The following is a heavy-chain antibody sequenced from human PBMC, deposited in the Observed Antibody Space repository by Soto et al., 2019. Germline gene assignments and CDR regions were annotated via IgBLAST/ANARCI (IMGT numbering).Heavy chain of an antibody. Sequence: EVQLLESGGGLVQPGGSLRLSCAASGFTFRNYAMTWVRQAPGKGLEWVSIISGSGGSTYYVDSVKGRFTISRDNSKNIVYLEMNSLRGEDTAVYYCAKDGEVGFLEGLLSHWGQEALVTVSS. V-gene: IGHV3-23*01. CDR1: GFTFRNYA. CDR2: ISGSGGST. CDR3: AKDGEVGFLEGLLSH. J-gene: IGHJ4*02. D-gene: IGHD3-3*02.